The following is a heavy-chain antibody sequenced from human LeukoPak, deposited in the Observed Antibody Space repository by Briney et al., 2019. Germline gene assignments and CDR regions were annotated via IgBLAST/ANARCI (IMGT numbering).Heavy chain of an antibody. V-gene: IGHV4-59*08. CDR3: ARHFDGSGSQSMDV. D-gene: IGHD3-10*01. CDR2: ISYSGST. J-gene: IGHJ6*02. CDR1: GGSIGNFY. Sequence: SETLSLTCTVSGGSIGNFYWNWIRQPAGKGLEWIGYISYSGSTNYNPSLKSRVTISLDTSKNQFSLRLSSVTAADTAVYYCARHFDGSGSQSMDVWGQGTTVTVSS.